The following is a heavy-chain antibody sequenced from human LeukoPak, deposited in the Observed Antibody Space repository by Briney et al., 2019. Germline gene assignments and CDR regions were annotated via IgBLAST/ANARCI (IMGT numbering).Heavy chain of an antibody. Sequence: GSLRLSCAASGFTFSSYDMHWVRQAPGKGLEWVAVISYDATNKYYADSVKGRFTLSRDNSKNTLYLQTNTLRDEDTAVYYCAKASSNYFYYFEYWGQGTLVTVSS. CDR1: GFTFSSYD. CDR3: AKASSNYFYYFEY. CDR2: ISYDATNK. J-gene: IGHJ4*02. V-gene: IGHV3-30*18. D-gene: IGHD2/OR15-2a*01.